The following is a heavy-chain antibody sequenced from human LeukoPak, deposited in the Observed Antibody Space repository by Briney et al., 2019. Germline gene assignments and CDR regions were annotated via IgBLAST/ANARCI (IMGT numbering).Heavy chain of an antibody. Sequence: GGSLRLSCAASGFTFSSYAMHWVRQAPGKGLEWVAVISYDGSNKYYADSVKGRFTISRDNSKNTLYLQMDSLRAEDTAVYYCARDFTFKYVKEDYFDYWGRGTLVTVSS. CDR1: GFTFSSYA. V-gene: IGHV3-30*04. CDR3: ARDFTFKYVKEDYFDY. J-gene: IGHJ4*02. D-gene: IGHD3-16*01. CDR2: ISYDGSNK.